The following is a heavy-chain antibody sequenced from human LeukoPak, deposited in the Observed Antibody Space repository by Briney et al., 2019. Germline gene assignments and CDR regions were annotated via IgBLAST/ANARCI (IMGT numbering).Heavy chain of an antibody. D-gene: IGHD3-22*01. V-gene: IGHV1-2*04. J-gene: IGHJ4*02. CDR3: ARGRGVITTGFDY. CDR1: GYTFTGYY. Sequence: ASVKVSCKASGYTFTGYYMHWVRQAPGQGLEWMGWINPNSGGTNYAQKFQGWVTVTRDTSISTAYMELSRLRSDDTAVYYCARGRGVITTGFDYWGQGTLVTVSS. CDR2: INPNSGGT.